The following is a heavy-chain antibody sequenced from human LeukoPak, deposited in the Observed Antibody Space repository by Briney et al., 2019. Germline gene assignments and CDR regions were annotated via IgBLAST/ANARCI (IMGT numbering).Heavy chain of an antibody. J-gene: IGHJ5*02. V-gene: IGHV4-59*12. CDR3: AREGRKKNWFDP. CDR2: IYYSGST. Sequence: PSETLSLTCTVSGGSISSYYWSWIRQPPGRGLEWIGYIYYSGSTNYNPSLKSRVTISVDTSKNQFSLKLSSVTAADTAVYYCAREGRKKNWFDPWGQGTLVTVSS. CDR1: GGSISSYY. D-gene: IGHD3-10*01.